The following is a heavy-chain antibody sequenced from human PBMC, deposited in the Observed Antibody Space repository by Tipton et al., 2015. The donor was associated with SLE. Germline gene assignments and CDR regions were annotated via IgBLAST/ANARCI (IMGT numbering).Heavy chain of an antibody. CDR3: ARGGSNSAMFWED. V-gene: IGHV3-7*01. J-gene: IGHJ4*02. CDR2: IKKDGSDK. CDR1: GFTFSSYW. Sequence: SLRLSCAASGFTFSSYWMSWVRQAPGKGLEWVANIKKDGSDKYYVDSVKGRFTVSRDNAKNSLYLQMNSLRVDDTAVYYCARGGSNSAMFWEDWGQGTLVIVSS. D-gene: IGHD3-10*02.